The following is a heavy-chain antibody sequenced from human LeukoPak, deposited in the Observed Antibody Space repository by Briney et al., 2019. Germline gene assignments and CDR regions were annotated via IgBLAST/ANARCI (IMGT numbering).Heavy chain of an antibody. CDR3: AKGLLLQYYFDY. D-gene: IGHD3-22*01. Sequence: GSLRLSCAASGFTFSSYAMSWVGQAPGKGLEWVSAISGSGGSTYYADSVKGRFTISRDNSKNTLYLQMNSLRAEDTAVYYCAKGLLLQYYFDYWGQGTLVTVSS. J-gene: IGHJ4*02. V-gene: IGHV3-23*01. CDR2: ISGSGGST. CDR1: GFTFSSYA.